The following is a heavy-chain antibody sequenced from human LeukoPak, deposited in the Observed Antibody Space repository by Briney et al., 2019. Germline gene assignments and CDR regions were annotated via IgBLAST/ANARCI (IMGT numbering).Heavy chain of an antibody. Sequence: GGSLRLSCAASGFSFSSYGIHWARQAPGKGLDWVAVIWYDGNSQYYADSVKGRFTISRDNSKNTVYLQMNSLTAEDTAIYYCVRPNGDYARGGLEIWGQGTVVTVSS. V-gene: IGHV3-33*08. CDR3: VRPNGDYARGGLEI. CDR2: IWYDGNSQ. D-gene: IGHD4-17*01. J-gene: IGHJ3*02. CDR1: GFSFSSYG.